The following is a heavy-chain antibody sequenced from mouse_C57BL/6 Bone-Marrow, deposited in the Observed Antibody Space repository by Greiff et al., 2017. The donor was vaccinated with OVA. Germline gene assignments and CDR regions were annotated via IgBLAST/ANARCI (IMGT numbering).Heavy chain of an antibody. V-gene: IGHV1-69*01. Sequence: QVQLQQPGAELVMPGASVKLSCKASGYTFTSYWMHWVKQRPGQGLEWIGEIDPSDSYTNYNQKFKGKSTLTVDKSSSTAYMQLSSLTSEDSAVYYCARYAQATRAMDYWGQGTSVTVSS. CDR1: GYTFTSYW. D-gene: IGHD3-2*02. J-gene: IGHJ4*01. CDR2: IDPSDSYT. CDR3: ARYAQATRAMDY.